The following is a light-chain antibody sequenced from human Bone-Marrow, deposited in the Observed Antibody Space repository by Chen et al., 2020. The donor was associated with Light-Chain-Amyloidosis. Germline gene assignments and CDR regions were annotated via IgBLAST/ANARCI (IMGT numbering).Light chain of an antibody. Sequence: SYVLTQPSSVSVAPGQPATIACWGNNIGSTSVHWYQQTPGQAPLLVVYDDSDRPSGIPERLSGSNSGNTATLTISRVEAGDEADYYCQVWDRSSGRPVFGGGTKLTVL. CDR2: DDS. CDR3: QVWDRSSGRPV. CDR1: NIGSTS. J-gene: IGLJ3*02. V-gene: IGLV3-21*02.